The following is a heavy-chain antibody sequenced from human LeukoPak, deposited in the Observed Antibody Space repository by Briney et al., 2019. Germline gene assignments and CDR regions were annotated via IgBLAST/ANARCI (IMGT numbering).Heavy chain of an antibody. V-gene: IGHV3-21*01. CDR2: ISSSSSYI. CDR3: AREGGSSSAYYYYYMDV. D-gene: IGHD6-6*01. CDR1: GFTFSSYS. Sequence: PGGSLRLSCAASGFTFSSYSMNWVRQAPGKGLEWVSSISSSSSYIYYADSVKGRFTISRDNAKNSLYLQMNSLRAEDTAVYYCAREGGSSSAYYYYYMDVWGKGTTVTVSS. J-gene: IGHJ6*03.